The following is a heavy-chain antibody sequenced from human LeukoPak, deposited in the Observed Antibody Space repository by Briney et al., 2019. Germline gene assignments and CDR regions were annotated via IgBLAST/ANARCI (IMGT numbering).Heavy chain of an antibody. V-gene: IGHV3-48*03. CDR2: ISSSGSTI. CDR3: ARDSYSSWDDRYYYYMDV. Sequence: PGGSLRLSCAASGFTFSSYEMNWVRQAPGKGLEWVSYISSSGSTIYYADSVKGRFTISRDNAKNSLYLQMNSLRAEDTAVYYCARDSYSSWDDRYYYYMDVWGKGTTVTISS. CDR1: GFTFSSYE. D-gene: IGHD6-13*01. J-gene: IGHJ6*03.